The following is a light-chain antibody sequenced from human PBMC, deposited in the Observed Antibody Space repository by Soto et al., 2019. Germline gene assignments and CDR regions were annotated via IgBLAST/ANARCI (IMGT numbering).Light chain of an antibody. J-gene: IGKJ1*01. Sequence: DIQMTQSPSTLSGSVGDRVTITCRASQTISSWLAWYQQKPGKAPKLLIYDASRLESGVPSRFSGSGSGTEITLTISSLQPDDFATYYCQQYSSYWTFGQGTKVDIK. CDR1: QTISSW. V-gene: IGKV1-5*01. CDR3: QQYSSYWT. CDR2: DAS.